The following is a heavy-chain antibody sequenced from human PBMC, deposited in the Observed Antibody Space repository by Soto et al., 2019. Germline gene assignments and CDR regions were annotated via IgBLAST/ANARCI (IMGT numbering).Heavy chain of an antibody. V-gene: IGHV1-3*01. CDR3: ARYSSGWRGDYFDY. D-gene: IGHD6-19*01. Sequence: ASVKVSCKASGYTFTSYAMHWVRQAPGQRLEWMGWINAGNGNTKYSQKFRGRVTITRDTSASTAYMELSSLRSEDTAVYYCARYSSGWRGDYFDYWGQGTLVTVSS. CDR1: GYTFTSYA. J-gene: IGHJ4*02. CDR2: INAGNGNT.